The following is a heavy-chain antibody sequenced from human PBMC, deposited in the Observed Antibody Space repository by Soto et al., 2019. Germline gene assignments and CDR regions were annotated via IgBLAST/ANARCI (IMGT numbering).Heavy chain of an antibody. Sequence: GGSLRLSCAASGFTVSSNYMSWVRQAPGKGLEWVSVIYSGGSTYYADSVKGRFTISRDNSKNTLYLQMNSLRAEDTAVYYCARVKVWVTNRYFDYWGQGTLVTVSS. J-gene: IGHJ4*02. V-gene: IGHV3-66*01. CDR1: GFTVSSNY. D-gene: IGHD4-17*01. CDR3: ARVKVWVTNRYFDY. CDR2: IYSGGST.